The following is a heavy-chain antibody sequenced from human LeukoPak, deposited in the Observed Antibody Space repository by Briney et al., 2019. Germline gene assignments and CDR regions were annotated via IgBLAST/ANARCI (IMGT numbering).Heavy chain of an antibody. CDR1: GGSFSGYY. CDR3: AIRRHGYSRGSGWFDY. CDR2: INHSGST. D-gene: IGHD5-24*01. J-gene: IGHJ4*02. V-gene: IGHV4-34*01. Sequence: SETLSLTCAVYGGSFSGYYWSWIRQPPGKGLEWIGEINHSGSTNYNPSLKSRVTISVDTSKNQFSLKLSSVTAADTAVYYCAIRRHGYSRGSGWFDYWGQGTLVTVSS.